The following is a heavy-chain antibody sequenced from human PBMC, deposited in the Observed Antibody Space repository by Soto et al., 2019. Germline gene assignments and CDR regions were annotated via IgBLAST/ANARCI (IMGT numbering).Heavy chain of an antibody. Sequence: PGESLKISCKTSGYRFISYWVAWVRQKPGKGLEWMGPFYPGDSTSTYSPSFQGQVTISVDKSISTAYLHLSSLKASDTAMYYCARIIGYCRNNDCSWTFDIWGQGTTVTVS. J-gene: IGHJ3*02. CDR1: GYRFISYW. D-gene: IGHD2-2*03. CDR2: FYPGDSTS. CDR3: ARIIGYCRNNDCSWTFDI. V-gene: IGHV5-51*01.